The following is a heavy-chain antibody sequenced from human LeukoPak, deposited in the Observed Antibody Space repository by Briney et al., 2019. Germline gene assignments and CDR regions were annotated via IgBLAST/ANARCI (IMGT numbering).Heavy chain of an antibody. V-gene: IGHV3-53*01. CDR2: ISYNGART. Sequence: GGSLRLSCAASGFTVSSNYMSWVRQAPGKGLEWVSVISYNGARTHYADSVKGRFTISRDNPKNVLYLQMNSLRAEDTAVYYCAREPSGNYNIDFWGQGTLVTVSS. CDR1: GFTVSSNY. J-gene: IGHJ4*02. CDR3: AREPSGNYNIDF. D-gene: IGHD1-26*01.